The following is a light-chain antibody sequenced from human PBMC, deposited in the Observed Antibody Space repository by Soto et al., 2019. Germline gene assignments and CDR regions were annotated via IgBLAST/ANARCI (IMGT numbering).Light chain of an antibody. CDR3: ISYAGSKNYV. Sequence: QSALTQPPSASGSPGQSVTISCTGTSSDVGGYDYVSWYQQHPGKAPKLLIFEVYQRPSGVPDRFSGSKSDNTASLTVSGLQAEDEADYYCISYAGSKNYVFGTGTKLTVL. CDR2: EVY. V-gene: IGLV2-8*01. CDR1: SSDVGGYDY. J-gene: IGLJ1*01.